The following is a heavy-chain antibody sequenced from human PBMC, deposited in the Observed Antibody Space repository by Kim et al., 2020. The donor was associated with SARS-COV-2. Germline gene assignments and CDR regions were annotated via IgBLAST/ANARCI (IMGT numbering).Heavy chain of an antibody. J-gene: IGHJ6*02. CDR3: ARDDFTIFGVVDYYYYGMDV. V-gene: IGHV3-74*01. D-gene: IGHD3-3*01. Sequence: RFTISRHNAKNTLYLQMNSLRAEDTAVYYCARDDFTIFGVVDYYYYGMDVWGQGTTVTVSS.